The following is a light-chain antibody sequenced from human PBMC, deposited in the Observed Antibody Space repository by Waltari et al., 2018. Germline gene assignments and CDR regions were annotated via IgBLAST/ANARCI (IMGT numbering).Light chain of an antibody. CDR2: LGS. V-gene: IGKV2-28*01. CDR3: MQALQSPWS. Sequence: DIVVTQSPLSLPVTPGEPASISCRSSQNPLHTNGYNYLDWYLQKPGQPPQLLIFLGSNRASGVPDRFSGSGSGTEFTLKISRVEAEDVGVYYCMQALQSPWSFGQGTKVEIK. J-gene: IGKJ1*01. CDR1: QNPLHTNGYNY.